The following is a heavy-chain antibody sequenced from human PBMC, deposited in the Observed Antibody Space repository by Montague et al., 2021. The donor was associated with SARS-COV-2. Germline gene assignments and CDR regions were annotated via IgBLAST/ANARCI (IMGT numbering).Heavy chain of an antibody. D-gene: IGHD3-9*01. CDR2: VLYNKGT. CDR1: GVSVTDYY. Sequence: SETLSLTCTVSGVSVTDYYWSWIRQPPGKGLEWVGDVLYNKGTNFNPSLKSRVAISVDTSKNQFSLRLTSVTAADTAFYYCVGHPHYDGLNGPLDFWGQGTLVTVSS. CDR3: VGHPHYDGLNGPLDF. V-gene: IGHV4-59*08. J-gene: IGHJ4*02.